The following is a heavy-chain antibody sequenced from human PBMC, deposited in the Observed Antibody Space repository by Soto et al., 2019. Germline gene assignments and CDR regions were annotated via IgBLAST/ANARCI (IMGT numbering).Heavy chain of an antibody. CDR3: ARDPLITIFGVVIPGYYGMDV. Sequence: SETLSLTCTVSGGSISSYYWSWIRQPPGKGLEWIGYIYYSGSTNYNPSLKSRVTISVDTSKNQFSLKLSSVTAADTAVYYCARDPLITIFGVVIPGYYGMDVWGQGTTVTVSS. V-gene: IGHV4-59*01. CDR1: GGSISSYY. D-gene: IGHD3-3*01. CDR2: IYYSGST. J-gene: IGHJ6*02.